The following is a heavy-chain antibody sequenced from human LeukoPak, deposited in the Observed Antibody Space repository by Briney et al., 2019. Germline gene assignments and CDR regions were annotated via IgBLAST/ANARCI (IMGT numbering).Heavy chain of an antibody. CDR1: AHTLTSYG. D-gene: IGHD3-22*01. J-gene: IGHJ4*02. Sequence: ASVNPTRKTTAHTLTSYGISCLRHAPGQGLEWMGWISAYNGNTNYAQKLQGRVTMTTDTSTSTAYMELRSLRSDDTAVYYCARVGRGSGYHLFDYWGQGTLVTVSS. CDR2: ISAYNGNT. CDR3: ARVGRGSGYHLFDY. V-gene: IGHV1-18*01.